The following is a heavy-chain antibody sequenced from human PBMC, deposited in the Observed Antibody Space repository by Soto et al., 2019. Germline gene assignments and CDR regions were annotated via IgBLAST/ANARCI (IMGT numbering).Heavy chain of an antibody. Sequence: QVQLVQSGAEVKKPGASVKVSCKASDYTFSNYTIIWVRQAPGQGLEWMGWISAHNANTHYAQKFQGRVSMTTDRATSTAYMELRSLRSDDTAVYYCARERSGSYVDLDYWGQGILVTVSS. CDR2: ISAHNANT. CDR1: DYTFSNYT. CDR3: ARERSGSYVDLDY. D-gene: IGHD1-26*01. J-gene: IGHJ4*02. V-gene: IGHV1-18*01.